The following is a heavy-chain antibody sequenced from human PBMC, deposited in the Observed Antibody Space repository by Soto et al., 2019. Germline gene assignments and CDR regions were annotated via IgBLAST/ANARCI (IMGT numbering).Heavy chain of an antibody. V-gene: IGHV4-39*01. J-gene: IGHJ4*02. CDR2: IYSIGNT. CDR1: GASIRSSAY. D-gene: IGHD3-10*01. CDR3: ARHNYGSGSTYFDY. Sequence: PSETLSLTCTVSGASIRSSAYWGWIRQPPGKGLEWIGSIYSIGNTYYNPSLKSGVTISADTSKNQFSLNLISVTAADTAVYYCARHNYGSGSTYFDYWGQGTLVTVS.